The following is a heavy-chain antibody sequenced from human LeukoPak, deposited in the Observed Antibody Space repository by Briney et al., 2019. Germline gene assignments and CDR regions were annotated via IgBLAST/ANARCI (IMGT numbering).Heavy chain of an antibody. V-gene: IGHV3-48*03. D-gene: IGHD3-10*01. J-gene: IGHJ4*02. CDR1: GFTFSSYE. CDR2: ISSSGSTI. CDR3: ASPSPRHYYGSGSYLGQ. Sequence: GGSLRLSCAASGFTFSSYEMNWVRQAPGKGLEWVSYISSSGSTIYYADSVKGRFTISGDNAKNSLYLQMNSLRAEDTAVYYCASPSPRHYYGSGSYLGQWGQGTLVTVSS.